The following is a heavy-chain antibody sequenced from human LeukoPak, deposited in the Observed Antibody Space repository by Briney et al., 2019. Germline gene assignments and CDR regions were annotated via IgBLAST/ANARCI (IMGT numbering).Heavy chain of an antibody. CDR3: AKDWRRIVVVGPITRHGNYTDV. V-gene: IGHV3-30*02. Sequence: GGSLRLSCAASGFTFSNYGMHWVRQAPGKGLEWVAFIRYDGSNKYFADSLKGRFTISRDNSKNTLYLQMNSLRPEDTAVYYCAKDWRRIVVVGPITRHGNYTDVWGKGTTVTISS. CDR2: IRYDGSNK. D-gene: IGHD2-15*01. J-gene: IGHJ6*03. CDR1: GFTFSNYG.